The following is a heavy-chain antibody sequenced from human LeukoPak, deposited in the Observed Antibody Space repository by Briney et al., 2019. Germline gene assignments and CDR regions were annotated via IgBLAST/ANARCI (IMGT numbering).Heavy chain of an antibody. CDR2: INHSGST. CDR1: GGSFSGYY. Sequence: SETLSLTCAVYGGSFSGYYWSWIHQPPGKGVEWIGEINHSGSTNYNPSLKSRVTISVDTSKNQFSLKLSSVTAADTAVYYCARGHVLRYFDWSSPEVYYMDVWGKGTTVTVSS. V-gene: IGHV4-34*01. D-gene: IGHD3-9*01. CDR3: ARGHVLRYFDWSSPEVYYMDV. J-gene: IGHJ6*03.